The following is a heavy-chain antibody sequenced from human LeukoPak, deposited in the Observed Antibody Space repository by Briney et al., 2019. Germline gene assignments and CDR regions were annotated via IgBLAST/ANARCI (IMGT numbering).Heavy chain of an antibody. Sequence: GGSLRLSCAASGFTFSNYAMSWVRQAPGRGLEWVSGISGSGDNTYYADSVKGRFTVSRDNAKNSLYLQMNSLRAEDTAVYYCARDGPGRYCSGGSCPNDYWGQGTLVTVSS. V-gene: IGHV3-23*01. CDR2: ISGSGDNT. CDR1: GFTFSNYA. J-gene: IGHJ4*02. CDR3: ARDGPGRYCSGGSCPNDY. D-gene: IGHD2-15*01.